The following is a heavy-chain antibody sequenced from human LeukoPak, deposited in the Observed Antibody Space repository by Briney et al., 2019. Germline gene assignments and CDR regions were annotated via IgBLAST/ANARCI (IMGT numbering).Heavy chain of an antibody. Sequence: GSSVKVSSKASGGTFSSYAISWVRQAPGQGLEWMGGIIPIFGTANYAQKFQGRVTITTDESTSTAYMELSSLRSEDTAVYYCATRPHSSSWYMPYYWGQGTLVTVSS. CDR3: ATRPHSSSWYMPYY. V-gene: IGHV1-69*05. CDR2: IIPIFGTA. J-gene: IGHJ4*02. D-gene: IGHD6-13*01. CDR1: GGTFSSYA.